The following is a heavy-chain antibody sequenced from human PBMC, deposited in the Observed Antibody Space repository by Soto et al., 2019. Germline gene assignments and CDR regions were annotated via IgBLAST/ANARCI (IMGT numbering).Heavy chain of an antibody. Sequence: SETLSLTCSVSGAALNSGNYYWSWIRQVPGKGLEWIGHIYVTGAVDYNPSLRDRITIPQDTSERQFSLNLRLVAAADTAVYYCARLRIATNNYKWFDPWGQGTLVTVSS. CDR3: ARLRIATNNYKWFDP. V-gene: IGHV4-31*03. D-gene: IGHD2-21*01. J-gene: IGHJ5*02. CDR1: GAALNSGNYY. CDR2: IYVTGAV.